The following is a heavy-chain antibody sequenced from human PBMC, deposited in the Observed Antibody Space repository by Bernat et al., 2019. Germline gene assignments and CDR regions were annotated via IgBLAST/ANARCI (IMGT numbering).Heavy chain of an antibody. CDR2: IYYSGST. J-gene: IGHJ4*02. V-gene: IGHV4-59*01. CDR1: GGSISSYY. Sequence: QVQLQESGPGLVKPSETLSLTCTVSGGSISSYYWSWIRQPPGKGLEWIGYIYYSGSTNYNPSLKSRVTISVDTSKNQFSLKLSSVTAADTAVYYCARGPGDFWSSTPRKNAFGGFGEIELRYYFDYWGQGTLVTVSS. D-gene: IGHD3-3*01. CDR3: ARGPGDFWSSTPRKNAFGGFGEIELRYYFDY.